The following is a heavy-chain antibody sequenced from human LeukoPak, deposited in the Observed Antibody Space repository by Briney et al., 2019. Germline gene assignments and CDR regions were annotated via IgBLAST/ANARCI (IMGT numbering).Heavy chain of an antibody. D-gene: IGHD6-19*01. CDR1: GFIFNDFW. CDR3: ARGPIGRMWLVRGWDY. CDR2: IRQDGGAK. J-gene: IGHJ4*02. V-gene: IGHV3-7*01. Sequence: PGGSLRLSCTASGFIFNDFWMSWVRQAPGEGLEWVANIRQDGGAKNYVDSVKGRFTISRDNAKNSLYLQMNSLRAEDTVVYYCARGPIGRMWLVRGWDYWGQGTLVTVSS.